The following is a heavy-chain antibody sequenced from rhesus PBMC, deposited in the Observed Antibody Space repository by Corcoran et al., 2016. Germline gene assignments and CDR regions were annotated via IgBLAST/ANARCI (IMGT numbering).Heavy chain of an antibody. V-gene: IGHV4-173*01. CDR1: GGSISSNY. D-gene: IGHD1-44*01. CDR2: MSGGGGIT. CDR3: ATGGPNSPD. Sequence: QVQLQESGPGLVKPSETLSLTCAVSGGSISSNYWSWIRQSPGKGLEWIGRMSGGGGITEYNPSLESRVTISTDTSKNPFSLKLRSVTAADTAVYFCATGGPNSPDWGQGVLVTVSS. J-gene: IGHJ4*01.